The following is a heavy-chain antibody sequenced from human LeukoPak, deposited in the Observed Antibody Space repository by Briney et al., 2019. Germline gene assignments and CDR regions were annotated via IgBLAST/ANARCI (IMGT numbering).Heavy chain of an antibody. J-gene: IGHJ3*02. CDR3: AGHYSCSSGAFDI. CDR1: GGSFSGYY. D-gene: IGHD2-15*01. V-gene: IGHV4-34*01. Sequence: KPSETLSLTCAVYGGSFSGYYWSWIRQPPGKGLEWIGEINHTGSTTYNPSLKSRVTISVDTSKNQFSLKLRSVTAADTAVYYCAGHYSCSSGAFDIGGQGTMVTVSS. CDR2: INHTGST.